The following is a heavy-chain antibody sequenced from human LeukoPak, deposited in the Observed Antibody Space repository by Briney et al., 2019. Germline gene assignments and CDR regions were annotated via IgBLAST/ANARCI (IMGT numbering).Heavy chain of an antibody. CDR3: AKGRGVPYEVVTAILDP. CDR1: GFIFSNYG. J-gene: IGHJ5*02. CDR2: ISYDGSNK. V-gene: IGHV3-30*18. D-gene: IGHD2-21*02. Sequence: GGSLRLSCVASGFIFSNYGMHWVRQAPGKGLEWVAVISYDGSNKYYADSVKGRFTISRDNSKNALYLQMNSLRAEDTAVYYCAKGRGVPYEVVTAILDPWGQGTLVTVSS.